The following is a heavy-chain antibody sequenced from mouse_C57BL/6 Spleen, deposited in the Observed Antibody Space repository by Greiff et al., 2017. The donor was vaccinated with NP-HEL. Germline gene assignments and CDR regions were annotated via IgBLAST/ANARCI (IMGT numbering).Heavy chain of an antibody. Sequence: EVKLVESEGGLVQPGSSMKLSCTASGFTFSDYYMAWVRQVPEKGLEWVANINYDGSSTYYLDSLKSRFIISRDNAKNILYLQMSSLKSEDTATYYCAREATVYYAMDYWGQGTSVTVSS. CDR2: INYDGSST. J-gene: IGHJ4*01. CDR3: AREATVYYAMDY. D-gene: IGHD1-1*01. V-gene: IGHV5-16*01. CDR1: GFTFSDYY.